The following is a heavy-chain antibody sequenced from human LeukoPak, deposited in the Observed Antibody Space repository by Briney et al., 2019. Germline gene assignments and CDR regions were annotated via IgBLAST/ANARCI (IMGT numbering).Heavy chain of an antibody. CDR1: GGSFSGYY. Sequence: PSETLSLTCAVHGGSFSGYYWSWIRQPPGKGLEWIGEINHSGSTNYNPSLKSRVTISVDTSKNQFSLKLSSVTAADTAVYYCARGSRTPLRDRYFDYWGQGTLVTVSS. CDR3: ARGSRTPLRDRYFDY. CDR2: INHSGST. J-gene: IGHJ4*02. V-gene: IGHV4-34*01.